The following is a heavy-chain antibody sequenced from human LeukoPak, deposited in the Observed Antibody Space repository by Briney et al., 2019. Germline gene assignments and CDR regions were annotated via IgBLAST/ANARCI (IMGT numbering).Heavy chain of an antibody. CDR1: GGSISSSSYY. J-gene: IGHJ6*03. CDR2: IYYSGST. Sequence: SETLSLTCTVSGGSISSSSYYWGWICQPPGKGLEWIGSIYYSGSTYYNPSLKSRVTISVDTSKNQFSLKLSSVTAADTAVYYCARDRWARYYYYYYMDVWGKGTTVTVSS. V-gene: IGHV4-39*07. D-gene: IGHD1-26*01. CDR3: ARDRWARYYYYYYMDV.